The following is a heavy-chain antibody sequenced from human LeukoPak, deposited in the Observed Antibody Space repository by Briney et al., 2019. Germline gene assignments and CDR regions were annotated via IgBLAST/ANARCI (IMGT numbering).Heavy chain of an antibody. V-gene: IGHV3-23*01. Sequence: GGSLRLSCAASGFTFSSYAMSWVRQAPGKGLEWVSAISGSGGSTYYADSVKGRFTISRDKSKNTLYLQMNSLRAEDTAVYYCAKGCITMIVVVITTNDAFDIWGQGTMVTVSS. CDR2: ISGSGGST. CDR1: GFTFSSYA. CDR3: AKGCITMIVVVITTNDAFDI. D-gene: IGHD3-22*01. J-gene: IGHJ3*02.